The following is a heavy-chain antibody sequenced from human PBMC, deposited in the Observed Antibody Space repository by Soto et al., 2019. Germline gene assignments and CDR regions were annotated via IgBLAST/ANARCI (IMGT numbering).Heavy chain of an antibody. J-gene: IGHJ4*02. D-gene: IGHD6-13*01. CDR3: ARDSQYSTSWQRFDS. CDR1: GYTFTDYA. V-gene: IGHV1-18*01. Sequence: QVQLVQSGVEVKKPGASVKVSCKASGYTFTDYAISWVRQAPGRGLEWRGWVKTSKGNQNYAQIFQGRVTMTTDTSTDTAYMELRSLKSDDSAVYYCARDSQYSTSWQRFDSWGQGTLVTVSS. CDR2: VKTSKGNQ.